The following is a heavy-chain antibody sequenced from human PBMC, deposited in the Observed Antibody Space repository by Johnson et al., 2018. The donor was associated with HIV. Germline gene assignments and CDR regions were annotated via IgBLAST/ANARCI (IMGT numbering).Heavy chain of an antibody. Sequence: VQLVESGGGLVQPGGSLRLSCAASGFTFSPYWMHWVRQAPGQGLVWVSRIISDVSSAIYTDSVTGRFTISRDNTKNTLYLQMNSLRAEDTAVYYCARDQGWGDAFDIWGQGTMVIVSS. CDR1: GFTFSPYW. J-gene: IGHJ3*02. V-gene: IGHV3-74*01. D-gene: IGHD3-16*01. CDR3: ARDQGWGDAFDI. CDR2: IISDVSSA.